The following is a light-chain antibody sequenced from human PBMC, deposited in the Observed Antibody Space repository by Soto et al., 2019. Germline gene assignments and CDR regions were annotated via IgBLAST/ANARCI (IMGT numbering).Light chain of an antibody. CDR2: AAS. J-gene: IGKJ1*01. CDR1: QSISRY. CDR3: HPRHCTPWT. V-gene: IGKV1-39*01. Sequence: DIPMTQSPSSLSASVGDRVTITCRASQSISRYLNWYHQKTGKSHKLLIYAASSLQSGFPSKFSGSGSGTVFTLTTSTLHPEDFGIYCCHPRHCTPWTFGQGTPVDIK.